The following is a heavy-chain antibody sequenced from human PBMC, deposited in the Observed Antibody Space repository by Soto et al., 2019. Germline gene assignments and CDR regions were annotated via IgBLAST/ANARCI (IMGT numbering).Heavy chain of an antibody. CDR3: ASLKVSKPYWFDP. J-gene: IGHJ5*02. Sequence: PSETLSLTCAVSGGSISSGGYSWSWIRQPPGKGLEWIGYIYHSGSTYYNPSLKSRVTISVDRSKNQFSLKLSSVTAADTAVYYCASLKVSKPYWFDPWGQGTLVTVSS. CDR1: GGSISSGGYS. V-gene: IGHV4-30-2*01. D-gene: IGHD1-20*01. CDR2: IYHSGST.